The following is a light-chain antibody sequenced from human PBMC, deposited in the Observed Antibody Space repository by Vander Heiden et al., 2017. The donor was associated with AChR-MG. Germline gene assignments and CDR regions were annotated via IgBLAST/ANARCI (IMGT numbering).Light chain of an antibody. Sequence: QSALTQPASVSGSPGQSITISCTGTSSDVGTYNYVSWYQQHPGKAPKRMIYDVSNRPSGVSNRFSGSKSGNTASLTISGLQAEDVADYFCSSYTPTSTLVFGGGTKLTVL. CDR1: SSDVGTYNY. J-gene: IGLJ3*02. CDR2: DVS. V-gene: IGLV2-14*03. CDR3: SSYTPTSTLV.